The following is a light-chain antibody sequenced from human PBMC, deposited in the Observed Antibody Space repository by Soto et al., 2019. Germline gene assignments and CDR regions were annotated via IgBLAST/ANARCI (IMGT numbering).Light chain of an antibody. CDR3: QQYKSYSRT. Sequence: DIQMTQSPSTLSASVGDRVTITCRASQTISTWLAWYQQKPGKAPKLLIYKASSLQSGVPARFSGSGSGTEFTLTISSLQPDDFATYYCQQYKSYSRTFGQGTKLDIK. CDR2: KAS. CDR1: QTISTW. J-gene: IGKJ2*01. V-gene: IGKV1-5*03.